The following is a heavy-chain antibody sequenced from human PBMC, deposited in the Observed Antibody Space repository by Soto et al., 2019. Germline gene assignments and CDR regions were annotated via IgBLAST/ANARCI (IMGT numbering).Heavy chain of an antibody. CDR2: ISYDGSNK. Sequence: GGSLRLSCAASGFTFSSYAMHWVRQAPGKGLAWVAVISYDGSNKYYADSVKGRFTISRDNSKNTLYLQMNSLRAEDTAVYYSARVDTMVRRVIMPYYYDGMDAWGQGTTVTVSS. V-gene: IGHV3-30-3*01. D-gene: IGHD3-10*01. J-gene: IGHJ6*02. CDR1: GFTFSSYA. CDR3: ARVDTMVRRVIMPYYYDGMDA.